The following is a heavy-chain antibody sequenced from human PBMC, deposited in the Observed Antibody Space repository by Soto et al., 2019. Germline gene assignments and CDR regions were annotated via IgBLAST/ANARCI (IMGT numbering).Heavy chain of an antibody. V-gene: IGHV1-46*03. D-gene: IGHD6-19*01. CDR1: GYTFTSHY. CDR2: IDPSGGAT. J-gene: IGHJ4*02. Sequence: QVQLVQSGAEVKKPGASVMVSCRASGYTFTSHYMHWVRQAPGQGLEWMGMIDPSGGATTYAQKFQGRVTITRDTSTTTVYMELRSLRPEDTAVYSCSRGLWQWLFDYWGQGTLVNVSS. CDR3: SRGLWQWLFDY.